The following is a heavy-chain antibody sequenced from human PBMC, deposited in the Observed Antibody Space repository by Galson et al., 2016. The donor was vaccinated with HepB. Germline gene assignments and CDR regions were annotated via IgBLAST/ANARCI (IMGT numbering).Heavy chain of an antibody. Sequence: SLRPSCAASGITVSSYAMNWVRQAPGKGLEWVSGISGSGGTTKYADAVKGRLTTSRDNSKNTLYLQMNSLSAEDTALYYCAKASGVGGTPPRFDYWGHGTLVTVSS. V-gene: IGHV3-23*01. D-gene: IGHD1-26*01. J-gene: IGHJ4*01. CDR2: ISGSGGTT. CDR1: GITVSSYA. CDR3: AKASGVGGTPPRFDY.